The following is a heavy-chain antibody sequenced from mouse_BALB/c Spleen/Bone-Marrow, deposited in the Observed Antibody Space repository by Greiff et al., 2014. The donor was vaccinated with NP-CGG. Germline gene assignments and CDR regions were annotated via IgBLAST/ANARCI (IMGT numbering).Heavy chain of an antibody. V-gene: IGHV1-14*01. CDR2: INPYNDGT. CDR3: AREGVDYFDY. Sequence: EVKLQESGPELVKPGASVKMSCKASGYTFTSYVMHWVKQRPGQGLEWIGYINPYNDGTKYNEKFKGKATLTSDKSSSTAYMELSSLTSEDSAVYYCAREGVDYFDYWGQGTTLTVSS. CDR1: GYTFTSYV. J-gene: IGHJ2*01.